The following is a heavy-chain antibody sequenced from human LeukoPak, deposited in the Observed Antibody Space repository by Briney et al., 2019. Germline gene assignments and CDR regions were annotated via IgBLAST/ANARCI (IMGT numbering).Heavy chain of an antibody. Sequence: ASVKVSCKASGYTFTSYAMHWVRQAPGQRLEWMGWINAGNGNTKYSQKFQGRVTITRDTSASTAYMELSSLRSEDTAVYYCAPVYCGGDCYADYWGQGTLVTVSS. CDR3: APVYCGGDCYADY. D-gene: IGHD2-21*02. CDR1: GYTFTSYA. V-gene: IGHV1-3*01. J-gene: IGHJ4*02. CDR2: INAGNGNT.